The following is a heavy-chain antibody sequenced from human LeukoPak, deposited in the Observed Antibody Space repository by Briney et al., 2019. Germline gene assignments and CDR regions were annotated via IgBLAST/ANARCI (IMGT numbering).Heavy chain of an antibody. D-gene: IGHD2-21*01. CDR1: GFTFSSYS. J-gene: IGHJ4*02. Sequence: GGSLRLSCAASGFTFSSYSMNWVRQAPGKGLEWAAVISYDGSNKYYADSVKGRFTISRDNSKNTLYLQMNSLRAEDTAVYYCAKSGAYCGGDCFGYWGQGTLVTVSS. CDR2: ISYDGSNK. CDR3: AKSGAYCGGDCFGY. V-gene: IGHV3-30*18.